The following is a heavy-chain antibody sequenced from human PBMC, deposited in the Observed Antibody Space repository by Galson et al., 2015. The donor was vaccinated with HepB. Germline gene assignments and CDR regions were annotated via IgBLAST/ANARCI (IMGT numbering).Heavy chain of an antibody. D-gene: IGHD3-10*01. CDR1: GGSISSYY. V-gene: IGHV4-59*08. CDR2: IYYSGST. CDR3: ARTYGSGSYWYFDY. Sequence: TLSLTCTDSGGSISSYYWSWIRQPPGKGLEWIGYIYYSGSTNYNPSLKSRVTISVDTSKNQFSLKLSSVTAADTAVYYCARTYGSGSYWYFDYWGQGTLVTVSS. J-gene: IGHJ4*02.